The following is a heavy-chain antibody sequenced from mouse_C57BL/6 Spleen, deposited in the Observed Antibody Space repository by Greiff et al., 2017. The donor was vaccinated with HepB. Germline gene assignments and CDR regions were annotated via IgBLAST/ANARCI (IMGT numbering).Heavy chain of an antibody. CDR3: ASSTSYYSKKGPFAY. CDR1: GYTFTSYW. J-gene: IGHJ3*01. D-gene: IGHD2-5*01. CDR2: IDTSDSYT. Sequence: QVQLQQPGAELVMPGASVKLSCKAAGYTFTSYWMHWVKQRPGQGLEWSGEIDTSDSYTNYNQKFKGKSTLTVDKSSSPAYMKLSSLPSEDSADFSLASSTSYYSKKGPFAYSGQGTLVTVSA. V-gene: IGHV1-69*01.